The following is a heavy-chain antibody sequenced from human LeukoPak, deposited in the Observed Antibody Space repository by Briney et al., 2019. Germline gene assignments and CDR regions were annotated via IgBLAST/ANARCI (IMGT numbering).Heavy chain of an antibody. V-gene: IGHV4-39*01. Sequence: PSETLSLTCTVSGGSISSSSYYWGWIRQPPGKGLEWIGSIYYSGSTYYNPSLKSRVTISVDTSKNQFSLKLSSVTAADTAVYYCARHAAYSSSWYMWQWLQNYMDGWGKGTTVTVSS. CDR3: ARHAAYSSSWYMWQWLQNYMDG. D-gene: IGHD6-13*01. CDR2: IYYSGST. J-gene: IGHJ6*03. CDR1: GGSISSSSYY.